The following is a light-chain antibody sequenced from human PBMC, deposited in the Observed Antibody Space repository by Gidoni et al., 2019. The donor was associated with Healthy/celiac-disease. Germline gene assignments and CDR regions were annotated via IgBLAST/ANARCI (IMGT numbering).Light chain of an antibody. V-gene: IGKV1-39*01. CDR3: QQNYSTPST. CDR2: AAS. J-gene: IGKJ1*01. CDR1: QIISSY. Sequence: DIQMTQSPSTLSASVGDRVTITCRASQIISSYLDWYQQKPGKAPKLLIYAASSLQSGVPSRFSGSGSGTDFTLTISSLQPDDFATYYCQQNYSTPSTFGQGTKVEIK.